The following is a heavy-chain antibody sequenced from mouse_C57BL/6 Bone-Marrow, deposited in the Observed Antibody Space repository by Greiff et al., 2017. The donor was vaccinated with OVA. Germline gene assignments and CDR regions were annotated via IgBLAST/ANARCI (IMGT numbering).Heavy chain of an antibody. CDR2: IYPRSGNT. J-gene: IGHJ3*01. D-gene: IGHD2-3*01. CDR3: AGDGYYVAY. CDR1: GYTFTSYG. Sequence: VQLQQSGAELARPGASVKLSCKASGYTFTSYGISWVKQRTGQGLEWIGEIYPRSGNTYYNEKFKGKATLTADKSSSTAYMEIRSLTSEDSAVYFCAGDGYYVAYWGQGTLVTVSA. V-gene: IGHV1-81*01.